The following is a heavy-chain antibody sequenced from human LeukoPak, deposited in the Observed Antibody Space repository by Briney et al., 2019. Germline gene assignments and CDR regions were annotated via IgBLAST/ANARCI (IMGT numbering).Heavy chain of an antibody. V-gene: IGHV3-48*04. D-gene: IGHD3-16*01. CDR1: GFTFSSYS. J-gene: IGHJ4*02. CDR2: ISSSSSTI. CDR3: AREWGAIDY. Sequence: PGGSLRLSCAASGFTFSSYSMNWVRQAPGKGLEWVSCISSSSSTIYYADSVKGRFTISRDNAKNSLYLQMNSLRAEDTAVYYCAREWGAIDYWGQGTLVTVSS.